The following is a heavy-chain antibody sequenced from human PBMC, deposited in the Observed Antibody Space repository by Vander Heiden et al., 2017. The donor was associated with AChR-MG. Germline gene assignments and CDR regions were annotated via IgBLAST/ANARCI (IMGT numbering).Heavy chain of an antibody. Sequence: EVQLVASGGGLIQPGGSLRLSCAASGFTVSSNYMSWVRQAPGKGLEWVSVIYSGGSTYYADSVKGRFTISRDNSKNTLYLQMNSLRAEDTAVYYCATGNTYYYYGMDVWGQGTTVTVSS. J-gene: IGHJ6*02. CDR2: IYSGGST. CDR3: ATGNTYYYYGMDV. CDR1: GFTVSSNY. D-gene: IGHD6-13*01. V-gene: IGHV3-53*01.